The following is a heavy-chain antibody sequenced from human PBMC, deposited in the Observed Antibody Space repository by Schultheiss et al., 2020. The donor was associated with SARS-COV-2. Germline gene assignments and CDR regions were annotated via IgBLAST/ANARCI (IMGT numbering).Heavy chain of an antibody. V-gene: IGHV3-30*04. D-gene: IGHD3-22*01. CDR2: ISYDGSNK. Sequence: GGSLRLSCAASGFTFSSYAMHWVRQAPGKGLEWVAVISYDGSNKYYADSVKGRFTISRDNSKNTLYLQMNSLRAEDTALYYCARTSGSSGHLDYWGQGTLVTVSS. J-gene: IGHJ4*02. CDR1: GFTFSSYA. CDR3: ARTSGSSGHLDY.